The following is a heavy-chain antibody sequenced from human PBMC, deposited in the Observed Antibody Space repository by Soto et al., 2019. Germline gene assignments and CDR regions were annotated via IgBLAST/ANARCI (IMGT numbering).Heavy chain of an antibody. J-gene: IGHJ6*02. D-gene: IGHD3-3*01. Sequence: EVQLVESGGGLVQPGGSLRLSCAASGFTFSSYWMSWVRQAPGKGLEWVANIKQDGSEKYYVDSVKGRFTISRDNAKNSLYXXXNXXRAEDTAVYYCARDRYSYYDFWSGSLPYYYFGMDVWGQGTTVTVSS. CDR3: ARDRYSYYDFWSGSLPYYYFGMDV. CDR2: IKQDGSEK. V-gene: IGHV3-7*01. CDR1: GFTFSSYW.